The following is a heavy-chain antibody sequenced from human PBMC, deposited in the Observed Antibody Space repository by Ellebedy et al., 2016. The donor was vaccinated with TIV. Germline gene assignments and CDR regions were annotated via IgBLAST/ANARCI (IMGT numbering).Heavy chain of an antibody. CDR3: AKLERFGESTPPYYYYGMDV. Sequence: ASVKVSCKASGGTFSNYAISWVRQAPGQGLEWMGGIIASVGSADYAQSFQGRLTITADEFTSTAHMELSTLRSEDTAVYYCAKLERFGESTPPYYYYGMDVWGQGTTVTVSS. CDR2: IIASVGSA. J-gene: IGHJ6*02. D-gene: IGHD3-10*01. CDR1: GGTFSNYA. V-gene: IGHV1-69*13.